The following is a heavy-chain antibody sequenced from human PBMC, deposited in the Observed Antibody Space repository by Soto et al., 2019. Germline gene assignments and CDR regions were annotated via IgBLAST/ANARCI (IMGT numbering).Heavy chain of an antibody. CDR1: GYTFTGLY. V-gene: IGHV1-2*02. D-gene: IGHD2-8*02. CDR3: ARYHGWWSFDY. J-gene: IGHJ4*02. Sequence: GASVKVSCKASGYTFTGLYIHWVRLAPGQGLEWMGWINPNSGGTNYAEKFQGRVTMTRDTSISTAYMELSSLRSDDTAVYYCARYHGWWSFDYWGQGALVTVSS. CDR2: INPNSGGT.